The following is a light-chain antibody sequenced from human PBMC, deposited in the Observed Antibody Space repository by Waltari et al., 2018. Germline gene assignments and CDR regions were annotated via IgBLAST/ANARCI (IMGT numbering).Light chain of an antibody. J-gene: IGLJ2*01. V-gene: IGLV2-14*03. CDR3: TSYTRGSTF. CDR1: SSDVGDFNY. CDR2: DVR. Sequence: QPALTQPASVSGSPGQSITISCPGTSSDVGDFNYVSWYQQHPGKAPKLIIYDVRYRPSGVSNRFSGSKSGNTASLSISGLQAEDEADYYCTSYTRGSTFFGGGTRLTVL.